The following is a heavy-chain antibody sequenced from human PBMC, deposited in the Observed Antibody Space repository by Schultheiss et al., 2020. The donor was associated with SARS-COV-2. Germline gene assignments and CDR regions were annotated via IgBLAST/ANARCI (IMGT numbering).Heavy chain of an antibody. Sequence: GGSLRLSCAASGFTFSSYGMHWVRQAPGKGLEWVAVIWYDGSNKYYADSVKGRFTISRDNPKNTLYLQMNSLRAEDTAVYYCARGLQGHHAFDIWGQGTMVTVSS. D-gene: IGHD5-24*01. J-gene: IGHJ3*02. CDR3: ARGLQGHHAFDI. CDR1: GFTFSSYG. CDR2: IWYDGSNK. V-gene: IGHV3-33*01.